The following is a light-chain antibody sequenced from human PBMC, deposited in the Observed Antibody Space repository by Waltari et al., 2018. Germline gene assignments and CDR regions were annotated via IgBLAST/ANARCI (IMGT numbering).Light chain of an antibody. V-gene: IGKV3-20*01. CDR3: QQYGRSALWA. Sequence: EIVLTQSPGTLSLSPGDRATLSCRASQSVSSTFLAWYQHKSGQPPRLLISGSSRRAAGSPDRFSGSGSGTDFTLTISRLEPEDFAVYYCQQYGRSALWAFGQGTKVEIK. CDR2: GSS. CDR1: QSVSSTF. J-gene: IGKJ1*01.